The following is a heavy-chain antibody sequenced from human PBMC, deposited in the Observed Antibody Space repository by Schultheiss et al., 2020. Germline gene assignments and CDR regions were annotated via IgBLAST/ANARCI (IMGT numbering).Heavy chain of an antibody. V-gene: IGHV1-18*01. J-gene: IGHJ4*02. CDR2: ISAYNGNT. CDR3: ALTPLYGGNWANYFDY. CDR1: GYTFTSYG. D-gene: IGHD4-23*01. Sequence: ASVKVSCKASGYTFTSYGISWVRQAPGQGLEWMGWISAYNGNTNYAQKLQGRVTMTTDTSTSTAYMELRSLRSDDTAVYYCALTPLYGGNWANYFDYWGQGTLVTVSS.